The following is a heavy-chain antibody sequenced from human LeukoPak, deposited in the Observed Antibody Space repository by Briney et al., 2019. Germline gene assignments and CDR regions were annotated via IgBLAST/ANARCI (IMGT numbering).Heavy chain of an antibody. J-gene: IGHJ4*02. D-gene: IGHD5-12*01. Sequence: GGSLRLSCAASGFTLSSYAMHWVRHAPGKGLDWVAVTSYDGDKKYYADSVKGRFTISRDNAKNSLYLQMNSLRVEDTAVYYCARRGNLDYWGQGTLVIVSS. CDR3: ARRGNLDY. CDR1: GFTLSSYA. CDR2: TSYDGDKK. V-gene: IGHV3-30*04.